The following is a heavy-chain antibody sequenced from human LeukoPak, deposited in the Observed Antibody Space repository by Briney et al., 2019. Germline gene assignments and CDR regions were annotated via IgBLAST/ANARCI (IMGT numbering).Heavy chain of an antibody. J-gene: IGHJ6*03. CDR3: ANNPLHGDYRPGGYYYYYMDV. V-gene: IGHV3-30*02. Sequence: GGSLRLSCAASGFTFSSYGMHWVRQAPGKGLEWVAFIRYDGSNKYYADSVKGRFTISRDNSKNTLYLQMNSLRAEDTAVYYCANNPLHGDYRPGGYYYYYMDVWGKGTTVTVSS. CDR1: GFTFSSYG. D-gene: IGHD4-17*01. CDR2: IRYDGSNK.